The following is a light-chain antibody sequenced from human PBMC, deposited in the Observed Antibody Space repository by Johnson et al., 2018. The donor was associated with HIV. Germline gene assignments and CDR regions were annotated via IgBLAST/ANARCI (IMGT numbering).Light chain of an antibody. V-gene: IGLV1-51*01. CDR2: DNN. CDR1: SSNIGNNY. CDR3: GTWDSSLRKV. J-gene: IGLJ1*01. Sequence: QSVLTQPPSVSAAPGQKVTISCSGSSSNIGNNYVSWYQQLPGTAPKLLIYDNNKRPSGIPDRFSGSKSGTSATLGITGLQTGDEADYYCGTWDSSLRKVFGTVTKVTVL.